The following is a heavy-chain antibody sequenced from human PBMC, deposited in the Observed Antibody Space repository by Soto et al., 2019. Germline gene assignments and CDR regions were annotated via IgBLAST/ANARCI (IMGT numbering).Heavy chain of an antibody. CDR2: INWNRGSI. D-gene: IGHD1-1*01. CDR1: VFSFCDYA. J-gene: IGHJ1*01. CDR3: VKDETINGYRGHSRH. Sequence: GWSLRLSCAASVFSFCDYAMHLVLQNPGKGLEWVSGINWNRGSIGYGDSVKGRFAISRDNAKNSLHLQMNSLSAEDTAFYYCVKDETINGYRGHSRHWGQGTLVTVYS. V-gene: IGHV3-9*01.